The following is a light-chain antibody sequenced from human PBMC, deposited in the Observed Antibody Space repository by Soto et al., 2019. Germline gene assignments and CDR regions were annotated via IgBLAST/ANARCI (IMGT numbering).Light chain of an antibody. CDR3: CTYAGDSNFHVI. CDR2: DDT. V-gene: IGLV2-23*01. CDR1: TSDVGTYNL. Sequence: QSVLTQPASVSGSPGQPITISCTATTSDVGTYNLVSWYQQHPGKAPKLMIYDDTKRPSGVPDRFSGSKSANTASLTISGLQAEDEGNYYCCTYAGDSNFHVIFG. J-gene: IGLJ2*01.